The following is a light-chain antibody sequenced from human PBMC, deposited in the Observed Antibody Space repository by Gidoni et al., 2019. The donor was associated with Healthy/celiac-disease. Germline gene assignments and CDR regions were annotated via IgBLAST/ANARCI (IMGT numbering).Light chain of an antibody. CDR2: KAS. CDR3: QQYNSYPWT. CDR1: QSISSW. V-gene: IGKV1-5*03. Sequence: DIQMTQSPATLSASVGDRVTITCRASQSISSWLAWYQQKQGKAPKLLIYKASSLEMGVPSRLRGRGSGTEFTLTISSLQADDFATYYCQQYNSYPWTFGQGTKVEIK. J-gene: IGKJ1*01.